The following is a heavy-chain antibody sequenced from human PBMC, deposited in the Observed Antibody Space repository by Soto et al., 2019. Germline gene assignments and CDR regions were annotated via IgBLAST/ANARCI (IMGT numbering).Heavy chain of an antibody. Sequence: GASAKVCCKDSGYTKASYGMRWVQQEPRQGLEWMGWISAYNGNTNYAQKLQGRVTMTTDTSTSTAYMELRSLRSDDTAVYYCARDGAEEPAILWFGESGFDYWGQGTLVTVSS. V-gene: IGHV1-18*01. CDR3: ARDGAEEPAILWFGESGFDY. D-gene: IGHD3-10*01. CDR1: GYTKASYG. CDR2: ISAYNGNT. J-gene: IGHJ4*02.